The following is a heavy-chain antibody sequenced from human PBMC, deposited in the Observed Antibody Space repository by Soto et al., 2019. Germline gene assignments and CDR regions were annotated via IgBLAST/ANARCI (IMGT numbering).Heavy chain of an antibody. J-gene: IGHJ4*02. CDR2: INPSGGST. CDR1: GYTFTSYY. CDR3: ASQRYCSSTSCTTPHY. V-gene: IGHV1-46*03. Sequence: GASVKVSCKASGYTFTSYYMHWVRQAPGQGLEWMGIINPSGGSTSYAQKFQGRVTMTRDTSTSTVYMELSSLRSEDTAAYYCASQRYCSSTSCTTPHYWGQGTLVTVSS. D-gene: IGHD2-2*01.